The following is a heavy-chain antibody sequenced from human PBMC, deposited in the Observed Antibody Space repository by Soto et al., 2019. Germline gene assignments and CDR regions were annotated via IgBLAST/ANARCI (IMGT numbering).Heavy chain of an antibody. Sequence: WETLSLTCTVSGGSVSSGSYYWSWIRQPPGKGLEWIGYIYYSGSTNYNPSLKSRVTISVDTSKNQFSLKLSSVTAADTAVYYCAKTRRSGYSYNWFDPWGQGTLVTVSS. CDR2: IYYSGST. V-gene: IGHV4-61*01. CDR1: GGSVSSGSYY. J-gene: IGHJ5*02. D-gene: IGHD3-3*01. CDR3: AKTRRSGYSYNWFDP.